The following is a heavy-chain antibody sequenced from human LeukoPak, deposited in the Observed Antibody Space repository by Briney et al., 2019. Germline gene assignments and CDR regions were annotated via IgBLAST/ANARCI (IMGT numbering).Heavy chain of an antibody. J-gene: IGHJ4*02. CDR1: GFTLSSYA. CDR2: ISGSGGST. D-gene: IGHD4-17*01. CDR3: AKGAGPTTVLPFDY. Sequence: PGGSLRLSCAASGFTLSSYAISWVRQAPGKGLEWVSAISGSGGSTYYADSVKGRFTISRDNSKNTVYLQMNSLRAEGTALYYCAKGAGPTTVLPFDYWGQGTLVTVSS. V-gene: IGHV3-23*01.